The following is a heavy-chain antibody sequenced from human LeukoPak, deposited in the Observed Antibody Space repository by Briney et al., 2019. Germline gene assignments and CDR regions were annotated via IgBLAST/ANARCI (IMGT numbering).Heavy chain of an antibody. CDR1: GFSFSTNW. J-gene: IGHJ4*02. V-gene: IGHV3-7*04. Sequence: PGGSLRLSCAASGFSFSTNWMIWVRQAPGKGLEWVANIKQDGSEKFYVDSVKGRFTISRDNAKNSVYLQMNSLRAEDTAVYYCARDYDWGQGTLVTVSS. CDR2: IKQDGSEK. D-gene: IGHD3-16*01. CDR3: ARDYD.